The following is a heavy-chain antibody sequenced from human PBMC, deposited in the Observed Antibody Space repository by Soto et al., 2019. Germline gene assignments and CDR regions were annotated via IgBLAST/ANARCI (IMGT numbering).Heavy chain of an antibody. CDR1: GGSFSGYY. D-gene: IGHD1-7*01. V-gene: IGHV4-34*01. J-gene: IGHJ4*02. CDR3: ARDPEGEGNYVPYYFDY. Sequence: QVQLQQWGAGLLKPSETLSLTCAVYGGSFSGYYWSWIRQPPGKGLEWIGEINHSGSTNYNPSLKSRVTISVDTSKNQFSLKLSSVTASDTSVYYCARDPEGEGNYVPYYFDYWGQGTLVTVSS. CDR2: INHSGST.